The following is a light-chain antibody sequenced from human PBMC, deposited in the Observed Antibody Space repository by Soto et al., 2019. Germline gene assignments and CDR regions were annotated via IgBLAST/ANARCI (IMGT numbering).Light chain of an antibody. V-gene: IGKV3-15*01. J-gene: IGKJ4*01. CDR1: QSVSSN. CDR3: QQYNNWPHT. CDR2: GAS. Sequence: EIVMTQSPATLSVSQGERATLSCRASQSVSSNLAWYQQKPGQAPRLLIYGASTRATGIPARFSGSGSGTEFTLTISSLQSEDFAVYYCQQYNNWPHTFSGGTKVEIK.